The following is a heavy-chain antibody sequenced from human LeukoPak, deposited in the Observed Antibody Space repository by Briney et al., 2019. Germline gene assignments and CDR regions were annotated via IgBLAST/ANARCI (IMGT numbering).Heavy chain of an antibody. Sequence: ASVKVSCKASGYTFTSYGISWVRQAPGQGLEWMGWISAYNGNTNYAQKLQGRVTTTTDTSTSTAYMELRSLRSDDTAVYYCARSLSDTAMAPYYYYYYGMDVWGQGTTVTVSS. J-gene: IGHJ6*02. V-gene: IGHV1-18*01. CDR3: ARSLSDTAMAPYYYYYYGMDV. CDR2: ISAYNGNT. CDR1: GYTFTSYG. D-gene: IGHD5-18*01.